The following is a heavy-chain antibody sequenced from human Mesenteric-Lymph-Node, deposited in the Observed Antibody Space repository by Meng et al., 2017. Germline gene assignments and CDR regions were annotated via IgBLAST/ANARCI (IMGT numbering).Heavy chain of an antibody. J-gene: IGHJ4*02. CDR3: ARDLTYSYGYGPDY. Sequence: GGSLRLSCAASGFTFSSYSMNWVRQAPGKGLEWVSSISSSSSYIYYADSVKGRFTISRDNSKNTLYLQMNSLRAEDTAVYYCARDLTYSYGYGPDYWGQGTLVTVSS. V-gene: IGHV3-21*01. CDR2: ISSSSSYI. CDR1: GFTFSSYS. D-gene: IGHD5-18*01.